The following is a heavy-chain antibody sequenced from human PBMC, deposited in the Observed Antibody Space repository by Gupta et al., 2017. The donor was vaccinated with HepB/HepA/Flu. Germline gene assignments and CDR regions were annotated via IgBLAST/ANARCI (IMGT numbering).Heavy chain of an antibody. D-gene: IGHD6-19*01. Sequence: EVQLLESGGGLVQPEGSLRLSCAASGFPFSSYAMSWVRQAPGKGLEWVSAISGSGGSTYYADSVKGRFTISRDNSKNTLYLQMNSLRAEDTAVYYCAKELNIAVARPVDYWGQGTLVTVS. CDR3: AKELNIAVARPVDY. J-gene: IGHJ4*02. V-gene: IGHV3-23*01. CDR2: ISGSGGST. CDR1: GFPFSSYA.